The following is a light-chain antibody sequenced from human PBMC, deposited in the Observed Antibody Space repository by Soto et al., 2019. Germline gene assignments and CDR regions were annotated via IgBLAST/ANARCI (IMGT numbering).Light chain of an antibody. Sequence: EIVLTPSSAPLALSPRERTTPSRRALHTISSGYLAWYQQKPGQAPRLLMYGISRRATGIPDRFSGSGSGTDFTLTITRLEPEDFAVYYCQQYVTSSPRTFGQGTKVDNK. CDR2: GIS. CDR1: HTISSGY. CDR3: QQYVTSSPRT. V-gene: IGKV3-20*01. J-gene: IGKJ1*01.